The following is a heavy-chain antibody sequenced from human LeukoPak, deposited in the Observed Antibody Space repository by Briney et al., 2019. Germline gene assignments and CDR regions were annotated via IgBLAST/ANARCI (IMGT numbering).Heavy chain of an antibody. J-gene: IGHJ4*02. CDR3: ARGVGYYYGSGPSAFDY. CDR2: IYYSGST. Sequence: SQTLSLTCTVSGGSISSGDDYWSWIRQPRGKGLEWIEYIYYSGSTYYSPSLKSRVTISADTSKNQFSLRLSSVTAADTAMYYCARGVGYYYGSGPSAFDYWGQGTLVTVSS. V-gene: IGHV4-30-4*08. D-gene: IGHD3-10*01. CDR1: GGSISSGDDY.